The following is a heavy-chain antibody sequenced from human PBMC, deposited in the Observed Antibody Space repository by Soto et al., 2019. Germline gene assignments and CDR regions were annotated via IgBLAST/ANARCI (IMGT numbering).Heavy chain of an antibody. CDR1: DGSISNYY. CDR2: FYYSGST. D-gene: IGHD2-2*02. CDR3: ARHSKTAYTTASLYYLDH. Sequence: SETLSLTCTVSDGSISNYYWSRIRQPPGKGLEWIGYFYYSGSTNYNPSLKSRVTISVDTSKNQFFLKLSSVTAADTAVYYCARHSKTAYTTASLYYLDHWGQGTQVTVSS. J-gene: IGHJ4*02. V-gene: IGHV4-59*08.